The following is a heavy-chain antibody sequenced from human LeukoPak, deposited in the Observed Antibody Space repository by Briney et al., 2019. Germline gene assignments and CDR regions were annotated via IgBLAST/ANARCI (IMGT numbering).Heavy chain of an antibody. CDR2: IKSKTDGGTT. D-gene: IGHD6-19*01. CDR3: TSSSSD. CDR1: GFIFTNAW. Sequence: GGSLRLSCAASGFIFTNAWMNWARQAPGKGLEWVGRIKSKTDGGTTDYAAPVKGRFTVSRDDSKKMLYLQMNSLKTEDTGVYYCTSSSSDWGQGTLVTVSS. J-gene: IGHJ4*02. V-gene: IGHV3-15*01.